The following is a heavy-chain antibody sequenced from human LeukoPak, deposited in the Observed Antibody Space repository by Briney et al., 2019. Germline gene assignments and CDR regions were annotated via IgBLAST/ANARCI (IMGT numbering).Heavy chain of an antibody. CDR1: GFTFDDYA. V-gene: IGHV3-9*01. J-gene: IGHJ6*02. D-gene: IGHD4-17*01. Sequence: GGSLRLSCAASGFTFDDYAMHWVRQAPGKGLEWVSGISWNSGSIGYADSVKGRFTISRDNAKNSLYLQMNSLRAEDTALYYCAKEYRGDDTDPRYYYYYYGMDVWGQGTTVTVSS. CDR3: AKEYRGDDTDPRYYYYYYGMDV. CDR2: ISWNSGSI.